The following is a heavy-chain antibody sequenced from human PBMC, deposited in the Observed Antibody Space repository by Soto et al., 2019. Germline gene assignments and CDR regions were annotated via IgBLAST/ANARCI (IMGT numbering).Heavy chain of an antibody. CDR2: IRYSGNT. CDR3: ARSNYGDYGAQPDH. Sequence: QVHLQESGPGLVKPAQTLSLTCTVSGASITDGAFYWNWVRQHPEKGLEWIGYIRYSGNTYYSPSLKSLVIISLDTCKNQFSLMLSSVTDADTAIYYCARSNYGDYGAQPDHWGQGTPVTVSS. D-gene: IGHD4-17*01. CDR1: GASITDGAFY. J-gene: IGHJ4*02. V-gene: IGHV4-31*01.